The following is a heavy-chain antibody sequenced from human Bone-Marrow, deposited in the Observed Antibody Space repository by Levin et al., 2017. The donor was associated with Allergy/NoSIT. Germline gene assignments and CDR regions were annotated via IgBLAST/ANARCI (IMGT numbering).Heavy chain of an antibody. Sequence: SQTLSLPCIVSGDSVRSGTNYWAWMRQPPGKELEWIGSVSYSGTTYYNPSLTSRVSLFVDTSKNQFSLKLSAVTAADTALYYCARVCSGGRCLDSWGQGTLVTVSS. CDR2: VSYSGTT. V-gene: IGHV4-39*01. J-gene: IGHJ4*02. CDR1: GDSVRSGTNY. CDR3: ARVCSGGRCLDS. D-gene: IGHD2-15*01.